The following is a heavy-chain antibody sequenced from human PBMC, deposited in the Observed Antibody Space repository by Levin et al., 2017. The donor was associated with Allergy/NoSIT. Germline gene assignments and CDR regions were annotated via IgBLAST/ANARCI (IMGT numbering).Heavy chain of an antibody. J-gene: IGHJ4*02. CDR1: GGSFSGYY. V-gene: IGHV4-34*01. CDR2: INHSGST. CDR3: RDRFDY. Sequence: SETLSLTCAVYGGSFSGYYWSWIRQSPGKGLEWIGEINHSGSTNYNPSLKSRVTISADTSKNQFSLKLSSVTAADTAVYYCRDRFDYWGQGTLVTVSS.